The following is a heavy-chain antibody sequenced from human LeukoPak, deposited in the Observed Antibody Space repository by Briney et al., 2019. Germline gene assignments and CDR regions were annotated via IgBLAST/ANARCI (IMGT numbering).Heavy chain of an antibody. J-gene: IGHJ4*02. CDR1: GFNFSSQW. Sequence: GGSLRLSCAASGFNFSSQWMRWVRQPPGKGLEWVANIKQDGSEKYYVDSVKGRFTISRDNAKNSLYLQMNSLRAEDTAVYYCARDWGSYWGQGTLVTVSS. CDR2: IKQDGSEK. CDR3: ARDWGSY. V-gene: IGHV3-7*01. D-gene: IGHD3-16*01.